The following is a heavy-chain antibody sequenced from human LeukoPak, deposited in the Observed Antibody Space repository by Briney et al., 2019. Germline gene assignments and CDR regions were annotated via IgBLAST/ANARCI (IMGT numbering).Heavy chain of an antibody. CDR2: ITSSSSYT. CDR3: AKFSYGDYGGFDY. J-gene: IGHJ4*02. CDR1: GITFSNYN. V-gene: IGHV3-21*01. Sequence: GGSLRLSCAAPGITFSNYNMNWVRQAPGKGLEWISSITSSSSYTFYADSVKGRFTISRDNAKNSLYLQMNSLRAEDTAVYYCAKFSYGDYGGFDYWGQGTLVTVSS. D-gene: IGHD4-17*01.